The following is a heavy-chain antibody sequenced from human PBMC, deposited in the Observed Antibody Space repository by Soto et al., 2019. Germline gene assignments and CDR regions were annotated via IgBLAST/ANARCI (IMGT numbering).Heavy chain of an antibody. D-gene: IGHD3-10*01. V-gene: IGHV3-73*01. CDR1: GFTFGGSA. J-gene: IGHJ5*01. CDR3: ARDILSGGAYPDS. Sequence: PGGSLRLSCAASGFTFGGSAMHWVRQASGKGLEWVGHIRSKTNSYATAYAGSVKGRFTISRDNAKNSLFLQMNSLRADDTAVYYCARDILSGGAYPDSWGQGTKVTVPQ. CDR2: IRSKTNSYAT.